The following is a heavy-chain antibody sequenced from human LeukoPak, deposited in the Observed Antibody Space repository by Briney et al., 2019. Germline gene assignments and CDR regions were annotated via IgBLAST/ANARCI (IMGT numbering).Heavy chain of an antibody. D-gene: IGHD3-10*01. V-gene: IGHV4-38-2*02. J-gene: IGHJ5*02. CDR3: ASRYGSGSYYNGGEPHFDP. Sequence: PSETLSLTCTVSGYSISSGYYWGWIRQPPGKGLEWIGSIYHSGSTYYNPSLKSRVTISVDTSKNQFSLKLSSVTAADTAVYYCASRYGSGSYYNGGEPHFDPWGQGTLVTVSS. CDR2: IYHSGST. CDR1: GYSISSGYY.